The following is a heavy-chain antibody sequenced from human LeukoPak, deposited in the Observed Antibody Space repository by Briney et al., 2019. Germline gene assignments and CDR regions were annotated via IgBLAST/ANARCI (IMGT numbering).Heavy chain of an antibody. D-gene: IGHD5-18*01. Sequence: GGSLRLSCAASGFTFSSYSMNWVRQAPGKGLEWVSYISSSSSTIYYADSVKGRFTISRDNAKNSLYLQMNSLRAEDTAVYYCAREGYSYAFVPYYYYMDIWGKGTTVTVSS. V-gene: IGHV3-48*01. CDR1: GFTFSSYS. J-gene: IGHJ6*03. CDR2: ISSSSSTI. CDR3: AREGYSYAFVPYYYYMDI.